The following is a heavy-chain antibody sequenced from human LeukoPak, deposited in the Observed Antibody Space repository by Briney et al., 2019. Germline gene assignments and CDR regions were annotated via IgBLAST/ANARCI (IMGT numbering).Heavy chain of an antibody. D-gene: IGHD6-13*01. CDR3: ARVTGYRIEDYFDY. CDR2: IYYSGST. V-gene: IGHV4-59*01. J-gene: IGHJ4*02. Sequence: ASETLSLTCTVSGGSISSYYWSWIRQPPGKGLEWIGYIYYSGSTNYNPSLKSRVTISVETSKNEFSLKLRSVTAADTAVYYCARVTGYRIEDYFDYWGQGTLVTVSS. CDR1: GGSISSYY.